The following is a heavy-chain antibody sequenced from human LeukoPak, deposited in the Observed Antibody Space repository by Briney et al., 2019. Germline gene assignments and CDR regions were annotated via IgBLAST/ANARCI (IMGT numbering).Heavy chain of an antibody. J-gene: IGHJ4*02. Sequence: GGSLRLSCAASAFTFSSYAMSGVRQAPGKGLEWVSTVTSGRSTYYADSVKGRFTISRDNSKNTLYLQMNSLGAGDTAVYYCAKGLPGFGDLLDVWNYWGQGILVTVSS. CDR1: AFTFSSYA. CDR2: VTSGRST. V-gene: IGHV3-23*01. CDR3: AKGLPGFGDLLDVWNY. D-gene: IGHD3-10*01.